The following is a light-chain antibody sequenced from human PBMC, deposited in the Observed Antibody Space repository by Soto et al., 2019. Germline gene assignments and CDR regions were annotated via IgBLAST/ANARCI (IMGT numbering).Light chain of an antibody. CDR1: QSVSSY. V-gene: IGKV1-39*01. CDR2: EAS. J-gene: IGKJ2*01. CDR3: QQSYNTPYT. Sequence: DIQMTQSPSSLSASVGDRVTITCRASQSVSSYLNWYQQKPGKAPNLLFSEASTLQSGVPSRFSGSESGTDFTLTIISLQPEDFATYYCQQSYNTPYTFGQGTKLEIK.